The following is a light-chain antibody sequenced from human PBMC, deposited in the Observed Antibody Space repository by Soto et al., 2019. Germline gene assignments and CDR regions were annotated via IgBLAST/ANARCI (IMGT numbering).Light chain of an antibody. Sequence: QSALTQRRSVSGSPGQSVTISCTGTSGDVGAYNSVSWSQQYPGKAPKLIIYDVDKRPSGVPDRFSGSKSGNTASLTISGLQAEDEADYYCCSYAGRLHVVFGGGTKVTVL. J-gene: IGLJ2*01. V-gene: IGLV2-11*01. CDR3: CSYAGRLHVV. CDR2: DVD. CDR1: SGDVGAYNS.